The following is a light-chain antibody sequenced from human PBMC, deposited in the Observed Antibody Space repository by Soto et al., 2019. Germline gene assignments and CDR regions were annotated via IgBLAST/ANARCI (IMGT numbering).Light chain of an antibody. CDR1: NIGSKS. V-gene: IGLV3-21*02. J-gene: IGLJ2*01. CDR2: DDT. CDR3: QVWETSTNHLI. Sequence: SYELTQPPSVSVAQGQTASITCGEDNIGSKSVHWYQQKPGQAPVLVVYDDTDRPSGIPERFSGSNSGNTATLTIRRVEAGDEAAYYCQVWETSTNHLIFGGGTKRAVL.